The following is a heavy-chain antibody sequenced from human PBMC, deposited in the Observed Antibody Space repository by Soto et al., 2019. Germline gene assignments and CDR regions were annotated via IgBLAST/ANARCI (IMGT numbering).Heavy chain of an antibody. CDR2: IDWDGDT. CDR1: GFSLSTSGVC. Sequence: SGHTLVNPTQTLTLTCTFSGFSLSTSGVCVSWIRQPPGKALEWLARIDWDGDTYYNASLKNRLTISKDTSKNQVVLTMTNVDPVDTGTYYCGRILGYCVSTSCYDDFDYWGQGTLVTVSS. D-gene: IGHD2-2*01. V-gene: IGHV2-70*11. CDR3: GRILGYCVSTSCYDDFDY. J-gene: IGHJ4*02.